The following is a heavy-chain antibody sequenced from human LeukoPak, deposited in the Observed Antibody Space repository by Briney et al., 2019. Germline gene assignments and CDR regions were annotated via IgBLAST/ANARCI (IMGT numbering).Heavy chain of an antibody. D-gene: IGHD2-2*01. J-gene: IGHJ4*02. V-gene: IGHV1-2*02. CDR3: ARVAVPAARGARTRYFDC. CDR2: INPNSGGT. Sequence: ASVKVSCKASGYTFTGYYMHWVRQAPGQGLEWMGWINPNSGGTNYAQKFQGRVTMTRDTSISTAYMELSRLRSDDTAVYDCARVAVPAARGARTRYFDCWGQGTLVTVSS. CDR1: GYTFTGYY.